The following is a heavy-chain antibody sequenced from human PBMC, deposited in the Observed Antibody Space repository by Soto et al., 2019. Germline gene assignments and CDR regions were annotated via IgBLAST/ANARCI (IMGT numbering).Heavy chain of an antibody. D-gene: IGHD6-6*01. Sequence: GGPWSLSRTGSGFDFISYAISWEYHAPGKVLEWVSAISGSGGSTYYADSVKGRFTISRDNSKNTLYLQMSSLRAEDTAVYYCAKYHNMAAPAFYTRAQH. CDR2: ISGSGGST. CDR1: GFDFISYA. J-gene: IGHJ1*01. V-gene: IGHV3-23*01. CDR3: AKYHNMAAPAFYTRAQH.